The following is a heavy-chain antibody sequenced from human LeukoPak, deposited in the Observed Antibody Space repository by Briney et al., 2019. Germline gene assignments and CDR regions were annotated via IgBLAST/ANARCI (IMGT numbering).Heavy chain of an antibody. CDR3: ARSRSAAFDI. J-gene: IGHJ3*02. V-gene: IGHV3-74*01. CDR2: INSDGSST. Sequence: GGSLTLSCEASGFTFSTYGMHWVRQAPGKGLVWVSRINSDGSSTNNADSALGRFTISRDNAKNTLYLQMNSLRAEDTAVYYCARSRSAAFDIWGQGTMVTVSS. CDR1: GFTFSTYG.